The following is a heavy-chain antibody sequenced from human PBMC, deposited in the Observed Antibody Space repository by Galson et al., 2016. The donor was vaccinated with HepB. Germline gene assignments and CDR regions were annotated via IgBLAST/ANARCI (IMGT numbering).Heavy chain of an antibody. V-gene: IGHV1-2*02. Sequence: KASGYPFIDYHMHWLRQAPGQGLEWLGWINVNNGGTRYAQKFKGRVSMTRDTSINTAYLEVSGLTSDDTALYYCARESERGPGIGRCWVHPWGQGTLVGVAS. CDR1: GYPFIDYH. CDR2: INVNNGGT. J-gene: IGHJ5*02. D-gene: IGHD1-26*01. CDR3: ARESERGPGIGRCWVHP.